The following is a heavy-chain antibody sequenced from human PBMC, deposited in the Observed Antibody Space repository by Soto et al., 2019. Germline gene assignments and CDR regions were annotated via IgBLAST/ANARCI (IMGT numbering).Heavy chain of an antibody. J-gene: IGHJ6*02. D-gene: IGHD2-2*01. CDR3: AREDIVVVFHSLRNTYGMDV. CDR2: IKQDGSEK. V-gene: IGHV3-7*03. Sequence: PGGSLRLSCAASGFTFSSYWMSWVRQAPGKGLGWVANIKQDGSEKYYVDSVKGRFTISRDNAKNSLYLQMNSLRAEDTAVYYCAREDIVVVFHSLRNTYGMDVWGQGTTVTVSS. CDR1: GFTFSSYW.